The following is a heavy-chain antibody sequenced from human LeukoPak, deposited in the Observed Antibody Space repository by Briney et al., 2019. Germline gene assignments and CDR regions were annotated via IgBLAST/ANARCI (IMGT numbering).Heavy chain of an antibody. D-gene: IGHD2-2*01. CDR3: ARGRLEPIVVVPAALDY. CDR2: IYYSGST. CDR1: GGSISSSSYY. Sequence: SETLSLTCTVSGGSISSSSYYWGWLRQPPGKGLEWIGSIYYSGSTYYNPSLKSRVTISVDTSKNQFTLKLSSVTAAGTAVYYCARGRLEPIVVVPAALDYWGQGTLVTVSS. J-gene: IGHJ4*02. V-gene: IGHV4-39*06.